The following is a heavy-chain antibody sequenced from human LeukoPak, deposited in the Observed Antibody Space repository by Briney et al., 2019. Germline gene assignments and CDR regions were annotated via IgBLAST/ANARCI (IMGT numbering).Heavy chain of an antibody. CDR2: ISSSSNTI. CDR1: GFTFSDYY. D-gene: IGHD7-27*01. Sequence: GGSLRRSCAASGFTFSDYYMSWIRQAPGKGLEWVSYISSSSNTIYHADSVKGRFTISRDNARNSLYLQMNSLRAEDTAVYYCARAGTGEEDYWGQGTLVTVSS. V-gene: IGHV3-11*01. CDR3: ARAGTGEEDY. J-gene: IGHJ4*02.